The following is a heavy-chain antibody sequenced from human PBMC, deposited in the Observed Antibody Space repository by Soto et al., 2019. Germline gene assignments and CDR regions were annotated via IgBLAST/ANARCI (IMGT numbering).Heavy chain of an antibody. CDR3: ARDPKRNNGVCPGY. CDR1: GCTCSSYG. J-gene: IGHJ4*02. Sequence: GGSLRLSCAASGCTCSSYGMHWVRQAPGEGLEWVAVIWYDGSNKYYADSVKGRFTISRDNSKNTLYLQMKSLRAEDTAVYYCARDPKRNNGVCPGYWGQGTLVTVSS. V-gene: IGHV3-33*01. CDR2: IWYDGSNK. D-gene: IGHD2-8*01.